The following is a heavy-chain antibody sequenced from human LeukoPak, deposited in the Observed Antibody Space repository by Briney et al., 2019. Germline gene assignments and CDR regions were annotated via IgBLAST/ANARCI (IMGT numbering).Heavy chain of an antibody. CDR1: GFTFDNFA. D-gene: IGHD3-10*01. CDR2: ITGSGGST. J-gene: IGHJ4*02. CDR3: ARELFDFDY. Sequence: GSLRLSCAPSGFTFDNFAMTWVRQAPGKGLEWVSEITGSGGSTYDADSVKGRVTISRDNSKHTLYLQINSLRAEDTAIYYCARELFDFDYWGQGTLVTVSS. V-gene: IGHV3-23*01.